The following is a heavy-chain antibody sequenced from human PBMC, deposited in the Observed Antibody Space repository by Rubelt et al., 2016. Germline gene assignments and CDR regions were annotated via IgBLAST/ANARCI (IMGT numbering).Heavy chain of an antibody. V-gene: IGHV4-59*01. CDR2: IYHTGST. D-gene: IGHD3-9*01. CDR3: ARAEYSSDDPGYYYAFDI. Sequence: QVQLQESGPGLVKPSETLSLNCAVSGGSIINYYWSWIRQPPGKALEWIGYIYHTGSTNYNPSLKSRVSMSVDTSRNQLSLNLASVAAADTAVYYCARAEYSSDDPGYYYAFDIWGQGTMVVVSS. CDR1: GGSIINYY. J-gene: IGHJ3*02.